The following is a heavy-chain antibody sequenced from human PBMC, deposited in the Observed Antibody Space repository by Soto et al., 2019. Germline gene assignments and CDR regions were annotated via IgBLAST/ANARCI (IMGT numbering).Heavy chain of an antibody. CDR1: GSTFSSYA. CDR3: AKRRGAGGHFDY. J-gene: IGHJ4*02. D-gene: IGHD2-15*01. V-gene: IGHV3-23*01. Sequence: GGSLRLSCAASGSTFSSYAMGWVRQGPGKGLEWVAVVSIGGSTHYADSVRGRFTISRDNSKNTLSLQMNSLTAEDTAVYFCAKRRGAGGHFDYWGQGALVTVSS. CDR2: VSIGGST.